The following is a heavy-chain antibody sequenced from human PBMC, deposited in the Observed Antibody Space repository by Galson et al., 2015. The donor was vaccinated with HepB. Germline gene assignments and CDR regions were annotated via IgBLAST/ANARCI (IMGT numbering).Heavy chain of an antibody. CDR3: ARDLRRDGYATHIDY. CDR1: GYTFTSYY. Sequence: SVKVSCKASGYTFTSYYMHWVRQAPGQGLEWMGIINPSGGSTSYAQKFQGRVTMTRDTSTSTVYMELSSLRSEDTAVYYCARDLRRDGYATHIDYWGQGTLVTVSS. V-gene: IGHV1-46*01. J-gene: IGHJ4*02. D-gene: IGHD5-24*01. CDR2: INPSGGST.